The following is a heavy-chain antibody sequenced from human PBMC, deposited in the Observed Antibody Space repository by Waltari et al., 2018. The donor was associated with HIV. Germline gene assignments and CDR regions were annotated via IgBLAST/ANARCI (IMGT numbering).Heavy chain of an antibody. CDR2: INHSGST. D-gene: IGHD3-9*01. CDR1: GGSFSSSF. J-gene: IGHJ4*02. CDR3: ARGHNILTA. V-gene: IGHV4-34*02. Sequence: QVQLQQWGAGLLRPSETLSLTCGVYGGSFSSSFWSWIRQPPGEGLEWIGEINHSGSTNYNESLKSRVTISVDTSKNQFSLNLTSVTAADTAVYYCARGHNILTAWGQGTLVTVSS.